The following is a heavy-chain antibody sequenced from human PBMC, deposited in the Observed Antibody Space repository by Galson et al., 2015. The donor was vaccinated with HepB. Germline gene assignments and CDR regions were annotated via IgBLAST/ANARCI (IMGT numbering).Heavy chain of an antibody. CDR1: GGTFSSYA. CDR3: AREAARLADYYGMDV. V-gene: IGHV1-69*04. Sequence: SVKVSCKASGGTFSSYAISWVRQAPGQGLEWMGRIIPILGIANYAQKFQGRVTITADKSTSTAYMELSSLRSEDTAVYYCAREAARLADYYGMDVWGQGTTVTVSS. CDR2: IIPILGIA. D-gene: IGHD6-25*01. J-gene: IGHJ6*02.